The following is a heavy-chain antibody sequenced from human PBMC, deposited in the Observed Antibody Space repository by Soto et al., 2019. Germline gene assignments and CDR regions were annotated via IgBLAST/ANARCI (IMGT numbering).Heavy chain of an antibody. D-gene: IGHD3-10*01. CDR1: GFTVSSNY. CDR2: IYSGGST. CDR3: ARDLSGYYYHYYYGMDV. Sequence: GGSLRLSCAASGFTVSSNYMSWVRQAPGKGLEWVSVIYSGGSTYYADSVKGRFTISRDNSKNTLYLQMNSLRAEDTAVYYCARDLSGYYYHYYYGMDVWGKGTTVTVSS. J-gene: IGHJ6*04. V-gene: IGHV3-53*01.